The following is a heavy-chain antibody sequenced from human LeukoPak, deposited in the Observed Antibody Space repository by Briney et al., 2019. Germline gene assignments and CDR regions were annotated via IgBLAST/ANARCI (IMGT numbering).Heavy chain of an antibody. CDR3: ARGFRGDNFDY. CDR1: GYSISSAYY. J-gene: IGHJ4*02. CDR2: MYHSGST. D-gene: IGHD7-27*01. Sequence: PSETLSLTCSVSGYSISSAYYWGWIRQPPGKGLEWIGTMYHSGSTNYNPSLKSRVTISVDTSKNQFSLELSSVTAADTAVYFCARGFRGDNFDYWGQGTLVTVSS. V-gene: IGHV4-38-2*02.